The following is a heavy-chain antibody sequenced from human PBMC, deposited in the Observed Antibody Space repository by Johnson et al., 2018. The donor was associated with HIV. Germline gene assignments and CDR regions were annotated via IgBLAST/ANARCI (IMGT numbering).Heavy chain of an antibody. CDR1: GFTFSDYY. J-gene: IGHJ3*02. V-gene: IGHV3-11*04. CDR3: ARELVRYAFDI. Sequence: VLLLESGGGLVQPGGSLRLSCAASGFTFSDYYMSWIRQTPGKGLEWVSYISSSGSTIYYADSVKGRFSISRDNAKNSLYLQMNSLRAEDTAVYYCARELVRYAFDIWGQGTMVTVSS. D-gene: IGHD6-6*01. CDR2: ISSSGSTI.